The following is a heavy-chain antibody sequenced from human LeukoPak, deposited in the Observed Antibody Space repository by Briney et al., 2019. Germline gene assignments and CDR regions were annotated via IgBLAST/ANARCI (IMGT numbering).Heavy chain of an antibody. D-gene: IGHD5-12*01. V-gene: IGHV1-2*02. J-gene: IGHJ6*03. CDR1: GYTFTGYY. CDR2: INPNSGGT. CDR3: ARGYMNYYYYYMDV. Sequence: GASVKVSCKASGYTFTGYYMHWVRQAPGQGLEWMGWINPNSGGTNYAQKFQGRVTMTRDTSISTAYMELSRLRSDDTAVYYCARGYMNYYYYYMDVWGKGTTVTVSS.